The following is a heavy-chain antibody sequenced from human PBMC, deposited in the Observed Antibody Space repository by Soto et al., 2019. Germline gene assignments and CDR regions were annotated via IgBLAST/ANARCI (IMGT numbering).Heavy chain of an antibody. Sequence: QVQLVESGGGVVQPGRSLRLSCAASGFTFSSYAMHWVRQAPGKGLEWVAVISYDGSNKYYADSVKGRFTISRDNSKNTLYLQMNSLRAEDTAVYYCARERTAYYYYGMDVWGQGTTVTVSS. CDR1: GFTFSSYA. J-gene: IGHJ6*02. CDR2: ISYDGSNK. V-gene: IGHV3-30-3*01. CDR3: ARERTAYYYYGMDV.